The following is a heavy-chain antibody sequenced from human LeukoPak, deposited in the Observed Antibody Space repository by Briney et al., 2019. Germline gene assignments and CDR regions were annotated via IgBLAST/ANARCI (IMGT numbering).Heavy chain of an antibody. D-gene: IGHD4-17*01. Sequence: PGESLKFSCKCSGSSFTSYWIGGVRQMRRKGLEWMGIIDPFDSDTRYNSSYQGRVTIPADKSIRTAYLQWSSLKGSDTAMYYCARRRRVTTGDAFDIWGQGTMVTVSS. V-gene: IGHV5-51*01. CDR1: GSSFTSYW. J-gene: IGHJ3*02. CDR3: ARRRRVTTGDAFDI. CDR2: IDPFDSDT.